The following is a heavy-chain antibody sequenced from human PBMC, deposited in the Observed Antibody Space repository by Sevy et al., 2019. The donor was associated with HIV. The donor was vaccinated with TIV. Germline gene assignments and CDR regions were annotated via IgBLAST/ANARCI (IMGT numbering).Heavy chain of an antibody. D-gene: IGHD6-13*01. CDR1: GFTFSNFG. CDR3: AKDLAGPGRRYFDY. V-gene: IGHV3-30*02. CDR2: IRYDGSDK. Sequence: GGSLRLSCTASGFTFSNFGMHWVRQVPGKGLEWVTFIRYDGSDKYYAASVKGRFTISRNDSKNTLYLQMDSLRAEDTAIYYCAKDLAGPGRRYFDYWGQGTLVTVSS. J-gene: IGHJ4*02.